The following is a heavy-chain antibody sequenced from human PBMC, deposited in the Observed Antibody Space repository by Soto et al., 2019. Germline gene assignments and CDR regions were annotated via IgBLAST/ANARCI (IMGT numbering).Heavy chain of an antibody. CDR2: IYSGGST. CDR3: ARDPYGNMDRGLDV. D-gene: IGHD2-8*01. Sequence: PGGSLRLSCAAPGFSVSDNFMNWVRQAPGKGLEWVSIIYSGGSTFYADSVRGRFTISRDNSKNTLYLQMNSLRAEDTAVYYCARDPYGNMDRGLDVWGQGTSVTVSS. CDR1: GFSVSDNF. J-gene: IGHJ6*02. V-gene: IGHV3-53*01.